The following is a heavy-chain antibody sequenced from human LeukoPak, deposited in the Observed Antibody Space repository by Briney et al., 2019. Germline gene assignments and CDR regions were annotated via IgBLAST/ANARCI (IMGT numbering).Heavy chain of an antibody. CDR2: ISYIGST. CDR1: TDSFGSHY. Sequence: SETLSLTCASSTDSFGSHYWSWIRQPPGKGLEWIGYISYIGSTNYNPSLKSRVTISIDTSKNQFSLKLRSVTAADTAVYFCARDLITVTKGFDIWGQGTMVSVSS. D-gene: IGHD4-17*01. V-gene: IGHV4-59*11. J-gene: IGHJ3*02. CDR3: ARDLITVTKGFDI.